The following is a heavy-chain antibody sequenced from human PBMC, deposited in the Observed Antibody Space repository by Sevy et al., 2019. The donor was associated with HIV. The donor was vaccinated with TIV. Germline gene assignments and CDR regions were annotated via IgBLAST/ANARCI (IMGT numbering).Heavy chain of an antibody. CDR2: ISSSSSYI. Sequence: GGSLRLSCAASGFTFSSYSMNWVRQAPGKGLEWVSSISSSSSYIYYADSVKGRFTISRDNAKNSLYLQMNSLRAEDTAVYYCARGSYDFWSGYCRPAARGAFDIWGQGTMVTVS. V-gene: IGHV3-21*01. CDR3: ARGSYDFWSGYCRPAARGAFDI. D-gene: IGHD3-3*01. J-gene: IGHJ3*02. CDR1: GFTFSSYS.